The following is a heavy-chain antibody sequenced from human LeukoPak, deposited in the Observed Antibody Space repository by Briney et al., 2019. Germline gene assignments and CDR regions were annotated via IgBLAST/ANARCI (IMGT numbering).Heavy chain of an antibody. CDR3: AKYPASGGYFDY. J-gene: IGHJ4*02. CDR2: ISGGGGNT. CDR1: AFTFTTYS. Sequence: GGSMRLSSAASAFTFTTYSTSWDRQVPGKGMGWVSGISGGGGNTYYADAVKGRFTVSRDNSKNMLYLQMHSLRAEDTAIFYCAKYPASGGYFDYWGQGTPVTVSS. D-gene: IGHD6-13*01. V-gene: IGHV3-23*01.